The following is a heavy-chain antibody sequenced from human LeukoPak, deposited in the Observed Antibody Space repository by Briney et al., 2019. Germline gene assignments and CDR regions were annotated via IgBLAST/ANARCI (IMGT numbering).Heavy chain of an antibody. CDR2: ISVRCNYR. D-gene: IGHD3-22*01. V-gene: IGHV3-21*01. Sequence: GGSLRLSCAASGYTFSDFSVNWVRQAPGKGLEWVSFISVRCNYRYYAYSVRGRFTTSRDDARDSLFLQMNSLRAEDTAVYFCVRLRRNNDRSGYYYYYDYWGQGTLVTVSS. CDR3: VRLRRNNDRSGYYYYYDY. J-gene: IGHJ4*02. CDR1: GYTFSDFS.